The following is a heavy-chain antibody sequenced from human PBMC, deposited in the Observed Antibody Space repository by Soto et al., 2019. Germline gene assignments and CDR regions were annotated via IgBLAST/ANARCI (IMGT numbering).Heavy chain of an antibody. D-gene: IGHD5-18*01. Sequence: PGGSLRLSCAASGFTFSNYGIHWVRQTPGKGLAWVAVISFDGSNKYYADSVKGRFTISRDNSKNTVYVQMNSLRAEDTAVYYCAAPGYSSQDYCGQGALVTVSS. CDR1: GFTFSNYG. V-gene: IGHV3-30*03. CDR2: ISFDGSNK. CDR3: AAPGYSSQDY. J-gene: IGHJ4*02.